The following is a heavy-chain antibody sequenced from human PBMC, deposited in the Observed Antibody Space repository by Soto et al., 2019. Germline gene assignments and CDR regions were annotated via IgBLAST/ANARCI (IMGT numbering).Heavy chain of an antibody. CDR2: ISGSGGST. CDR3: AKSRELLVGSYFDY. V-gene: IGHV3-23*01. D-gene: IGHD6-13*01. J-gene: IGHJ4*02. CDR1: GFTFSSYA. Sequence: EVQLLESGGGLVQPGGSLRLSCAASGFTFSSYAMSWVRQAPGKGLEWVSAISGSGGSTYYEDSVKGRLTISRDHSKNTLYPQTNSLRAEDTAVYYCAKSRELLVGSYFDYWGQGTLVTVSS.